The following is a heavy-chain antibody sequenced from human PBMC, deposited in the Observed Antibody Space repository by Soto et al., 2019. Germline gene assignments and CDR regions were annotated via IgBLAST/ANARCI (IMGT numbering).Heavy chain of an antibody. D-gene: IGHD6-19*01. CDR2: ISSSSTI. CDR1: GFTFSSYS. J-gene: IGHJ5*02. Sequence: GGSLRLSCAASGFTFSSYSMNWVRQAPGKGLEWVSYISSSSTIYYADSVKGRFTISRDNAKNSLYLQMNSLRAEDTAVYYCARDKSSGWYLDDWFDPWGQGTLVTVSS. CDR3: ARDKSSGWYLDDWFDP. V-gene: IGHV3-48*01.